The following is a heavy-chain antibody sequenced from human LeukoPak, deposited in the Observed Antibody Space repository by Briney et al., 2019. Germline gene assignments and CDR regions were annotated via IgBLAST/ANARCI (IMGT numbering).Heavy chain of an antibody. CDR2: FDPEDGET. CDR3: ATDQRGAGLGFRYGSGSYNGMDV. V-gene: IGHV1-24*01. CDR1: GYTLTELS. J-gene: IGHJ6*02. Sequence: GASVKVSCKVFGYTLTELSMHWVRQAPGKGLEWMGGFDPEDGETLYAQKFQGRVTMTEDTSTDTAYMELSSLRSEDTAVYYCATDQRGAGLGFRYGSGSYNGMDVWGQGTTVTVSS. D-gene: IGHD3-10*01.